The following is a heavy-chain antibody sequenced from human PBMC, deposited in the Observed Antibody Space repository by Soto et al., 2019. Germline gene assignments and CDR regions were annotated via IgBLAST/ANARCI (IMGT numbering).Heavy chain of an antibody. V-gene: IGHV4-34*01. CDR3: ARSRYMATVY. CDR2: INHSGST. CDR1: CGSRRWYS. J-gene: IGHJ4*02. D-gene: IGHD1-1*01. Sequence: TPARSVGVECGSRRWYSQTLIRQPPGKGLEWIGEINHSGSTNYNPPLKSRVSISVDTAKKQFSLRLSSVTAADTAVYYCARSRYMATVYWGRGTLVTVSS.